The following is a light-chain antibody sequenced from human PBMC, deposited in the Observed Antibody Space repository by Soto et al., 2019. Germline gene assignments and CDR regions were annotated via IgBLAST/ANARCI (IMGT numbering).Light chain of an antibody. Sequence: EIVMTQSPATLSVSPGERATLSCRASQSVSSNLAWYQQKPGQAPRLLIYGASTRATGIAARFSGSGSGTEFTLTISSLQSEDFAVYYCQQYNNCPPMAFGQGPNVDIK. V-gene: IGKV3-15*01. CDR1: QSVSSN. CDR2: GAS. J-gene: IGKJ1*01. CDR3: QQYNNCPPMA.